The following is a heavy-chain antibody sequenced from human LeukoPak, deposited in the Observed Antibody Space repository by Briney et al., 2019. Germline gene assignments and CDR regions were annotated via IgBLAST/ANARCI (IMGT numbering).Heavy chain of an antibody. CDR2: INSDGSST. Sequence: GGSLRLSCAASGFTFSSYWMHWVRQAPGKGLVWVSRINSDGSSTSYADSVKGRFTISRDNAKNTLYLQMNSLRAEDTAVYYCAREEGILGGYHMDVWGKGTTVTISS. J-gene: IGHJ6*03. V-gene: IGHV3-74*01. CDR3: AREEGILGGYHMDV. CDR1: GFTFSSYW. D-gene: IGHD3-3*02.